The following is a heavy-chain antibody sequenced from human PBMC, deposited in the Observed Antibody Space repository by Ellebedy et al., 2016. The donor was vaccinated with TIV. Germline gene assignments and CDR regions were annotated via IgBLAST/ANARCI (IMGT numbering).Heavy chain of an antibody. CDR1: GGSISSYD. CDR3: TREWRSSGPGGAGYYGMDV. Sequence: SETLSLXXTVSGGSISSYDWSWIRQPPGKGLEWIGYIYYSGSTNYNPTLKSRVTISVDTSKKQFSLKLSSVTAADTAVYYCTREWRSSGPGGAGYYGMDVWGQGTTVTVSS. J-gene: IGHJ6*02. D-gene: IGHD6-19*01. CDR2: IYYSGST. V-gene: IGHV4-59*01.